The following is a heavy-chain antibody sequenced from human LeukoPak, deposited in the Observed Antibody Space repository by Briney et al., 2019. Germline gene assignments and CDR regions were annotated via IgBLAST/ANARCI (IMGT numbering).Heavy chain of an antibody. D-gene: IGHD2-2*01. CDR1: GYTFTNYD. J-gene: IGHJ4*02. CDR3: ARFTPTLTREKFDY. V-gene: IGHV1-18*01. CDR2: ISAYNGNT. Sequence: ASVKVSCKASGYTFTNYDVNWVRQAPGQGLEWMGWISAYNGNTKYAQKLKGRVTMTTDTSTSTAYMELRSLRSDDTAVYYRARFTPTLTREKFDYCGERTLGTVSS.